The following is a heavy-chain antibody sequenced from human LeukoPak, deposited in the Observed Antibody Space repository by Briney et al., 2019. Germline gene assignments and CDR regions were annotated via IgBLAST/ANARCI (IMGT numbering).Heavy chain of an antibody. CDR1: GFTFSSYN. J-gene: IGHJ4*02. CDR2: ISSSSSYI. Sequence: PGGSLRLSCAASGFTFSSYNMNWVRQAPGKGLEWVSSISSSSSYIYYADSVKGRFTISRDNAKNSPYLQMNSLRAEDTAVYYCARDGGEYRLLSPYFDYWGQGTLVTVSS. V-gene: IGHV3-21*01. D-gene: IGHD2-2*01. CDR3: ARDGGEYRLLSPYFDY.